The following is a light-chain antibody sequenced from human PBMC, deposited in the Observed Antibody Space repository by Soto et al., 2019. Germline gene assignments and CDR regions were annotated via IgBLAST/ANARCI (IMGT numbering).Light chain of an antibody. CDR3: ATWESSLSAGV. CDR2: DNN. Sequence: QAVVTQPPSVSAAPGQKVTISCSGTSSNVGSHFVSWYLHLPGTAPKLLIYDNNQRPSGIPDRFSGSKSGTSATLDITGPQSGDEGDYYCATWESSLSAGVFVGGTKLTVL. CDR1: SSNVGSHF. V-gene: IGLV1-51*01. J-gene: IGLJ2*01.